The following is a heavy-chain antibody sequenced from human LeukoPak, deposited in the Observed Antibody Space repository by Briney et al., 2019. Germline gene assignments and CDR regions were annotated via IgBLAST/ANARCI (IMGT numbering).Heavy chain of an antibody. D-gene: IGHD5-12*01. V-gene: IGHV3-48*02. CDR1: GFTFSTYS. J-gene: IGHJ4*02. Sequence: GGSLRLSCAASGFTFSTYSMNGVRQAPGEGREWVSYIDSRGGTIYYADSVKGRFTVSRDNAKNSLYLQMNSLRDENTAVYYCAREMWLCDYWGQGNLVTVSS. CDR2: IDSRGGTI. CDR3: AREMWLCDY.